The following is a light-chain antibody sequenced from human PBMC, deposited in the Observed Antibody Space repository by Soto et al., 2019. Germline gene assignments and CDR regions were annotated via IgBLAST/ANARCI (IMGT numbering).Light chain of an antibody. CDR2: EVS. CDR1: SSDVGGYNY. Sequence: QSVLTQPPSASGSPGQSVTISCTGTSSDVGGYNYVSLYQQHPGKAPKLMIYEVSKRRSWVPDRFSGSKSGNTASLTVSGLQADDEAHYYCRSYAGGNIHVVFGGGTKLTVL. J-gene: IGLJ2*01. V-gene: IGLV2-8*01. CDR3: RSYAGGNIHVV.